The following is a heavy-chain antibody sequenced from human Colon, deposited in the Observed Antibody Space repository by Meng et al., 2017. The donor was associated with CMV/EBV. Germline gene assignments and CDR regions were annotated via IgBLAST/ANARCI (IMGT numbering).Heavy chain of an antibody. CDR1: GYKFGIYG. CDR2: ISAENGNT. V-gene: IGHV1-18*01. J-gene: IGHJ4*02. D-gene: IGHD4-17*01. Sequence: KASGYKFGIYGITWVRQVPGQGLEWVGWISAENGNTYYAQKFQGRVTVTTDTSTKTAYMELRGLKSDDSAVYYCARAGAAVTTHFDLWGQGTLVTVSS. CDR3: ARAGAAVTTHFDL.